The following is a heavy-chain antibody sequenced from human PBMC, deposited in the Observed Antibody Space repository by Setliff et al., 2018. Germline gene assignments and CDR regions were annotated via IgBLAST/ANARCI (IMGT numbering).Heavy chain of an antibody. D-gene: IGHD5-18*01. Sequence: SVKVSCKASGGTFSNYAISWVRQAPGQGLEWMGGIIPVVGTPNYAQKFQGRVTISTDESTTTSYMELSSLRSEDTAVYYCAREGVDTRSSTDYRYYMDVWGKGTTVTVSS. CDR3: AREGVDTRSSTDYRYYMDV. CDR1: GGTFSNYA. CDR2: IIPVVGTP. V-gene: IGHV1-69*05. J-gene: IGHJ6*03.